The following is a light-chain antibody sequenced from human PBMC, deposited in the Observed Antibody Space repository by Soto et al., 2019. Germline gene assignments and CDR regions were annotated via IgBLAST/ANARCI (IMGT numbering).Light chain of an antibody. J-gene: IGLJ1*01. CDR1: RSDIGSYNY. Sequence: QSALTQPASVSGSPGQSITISCSATRSDIGSYNYIAWYQQFPGKTPKILIYGVSNRPSGVSSRFSGSKSGNTASLTISGLQAEDEADYYCISYTGSSTSYVFGSGTKV. V-gene: IGLV2-14*01. CDR3: ISYTGSSTSYV. CDR2: GVS.